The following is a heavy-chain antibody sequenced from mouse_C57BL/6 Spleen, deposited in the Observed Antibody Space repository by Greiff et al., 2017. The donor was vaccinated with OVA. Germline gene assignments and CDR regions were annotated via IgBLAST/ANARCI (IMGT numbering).Heavy chain of an antibody. CDR3: ARGAMVTTGYYFDY. D-gene: IGHD2-2*01. CDR2: IDPSDSYT. J-gene: IGHJ2*01. Sequence: QVQLQQPGAELVMPGASVKLSCKASGYTFTSYWMHWVKQRPGQGLEWIGEIDPSDSYTNYNQKFKGKSTLTVDKSSSTAYMQLSSLTSEDSAVYYCARGAMVTTGYYFDYWGQGTTLTVSS. CDR1: GYTFTSYW. V-gene: IGHV1-69*01.